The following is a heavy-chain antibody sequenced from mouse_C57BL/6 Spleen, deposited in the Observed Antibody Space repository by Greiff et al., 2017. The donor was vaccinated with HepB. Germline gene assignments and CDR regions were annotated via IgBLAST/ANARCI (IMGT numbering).Heavy chain of an antibody. CDR3: ARRPPYDFPYAMDY. D-gene: IGHD2-4*01. CDR1: GYAFSSYW. Sequence: QVQLQQSGAELVKPGASVKISCKASGYAFSSYWMNWVKQRPGKGLEWIGQIYPGDGDTNYNGKFKGKATLTADKSSSTAYMQLSSLTSEDSAVYFCARRPPYDFPYAMDYWGQGTSVTVSS. J-gene: IGHJ4*01. CDR2: IYPGDGDT. V-gene: IGHV1-80*01.